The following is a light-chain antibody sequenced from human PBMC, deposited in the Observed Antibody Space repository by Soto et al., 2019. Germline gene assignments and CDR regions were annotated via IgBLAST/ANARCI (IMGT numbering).Light chain of an antibody. J-gene: IGKJ5*01. Sequence: MAQSPMSLSVTPGEPASISCRSSQSVSSSYLAWYQQKPGQAPRLLIYGASSRAAGIPDRFSGSGSGTEFTLTISSLQSEDFAVYYCQQYNNWPPITFGQGTRLEIK. CDR1: QSVSSSY. CDR2: GAS. V-gene: IGKV3D-15*01. CDR3: QQYNNWPPIT.